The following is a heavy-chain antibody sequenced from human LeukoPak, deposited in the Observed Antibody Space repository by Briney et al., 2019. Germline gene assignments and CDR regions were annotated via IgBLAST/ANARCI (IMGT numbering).Heavy chain of an antibody. D-gene: IGHD5/OR15-5a*01. CDR1: GGSISSGGYY. CDR3: ARGGVSLGAFDI. CDR2: IYHSGST. Sequence: PSETLSLTCTVSGGSISSGGYYWSWIRQPPGKGLEWIGYIYHSGSTYYNPSLKSRVTISVDRSKNQFSLKLSSVTAADTAVYYCARGGVSLGAFDIWGQGTMVTVSS. J-gene: IGHJ3*02. V-gene: IGHV4-30-2*01.